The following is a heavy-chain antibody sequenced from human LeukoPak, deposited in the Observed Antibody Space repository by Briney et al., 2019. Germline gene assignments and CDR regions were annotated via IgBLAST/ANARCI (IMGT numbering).Heavy chain of an antibody. CDR1: GFTFSRHW. V-gene: IGHV3-7*03. CDR2: IRQDGSAK. D-gene: IGHD2-15*01. CDR3: ARDNGWSADF. Sequence: GGCLRLSCAASGFTFSRHWMYWVRQAPGKGLEWVANIRQDGSAKPYVDSVKGRFTISRDNAKNSLFLQMNSLRAEDTAVYYCARDNGWSADFWGRGTLVTVSS. J-gene: IGHJ4*02.